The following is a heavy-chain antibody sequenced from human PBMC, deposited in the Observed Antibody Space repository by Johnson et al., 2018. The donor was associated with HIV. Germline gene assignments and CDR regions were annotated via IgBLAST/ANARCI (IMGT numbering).Heavy chain of an antibody. CDR3: AKAKWGAAFDL. V-gene: IGHV3-30*18. D-gene: IGHD1-26*01. J-gene: IGHJ3*01. Sequence: QVQLVESGGGVVQPGRSLRLSCAASGFTFSSYDMHWVRQAPGKGMDWVAFISYDGSNEYYADSVKGRFTISRDNSKNTLYLQMNSLRADDTAVYYCAKAKWGAAFDLWGQGTLVIVSS. CDR2: ISYDGSNE. CDR1: GFTFSSYD.